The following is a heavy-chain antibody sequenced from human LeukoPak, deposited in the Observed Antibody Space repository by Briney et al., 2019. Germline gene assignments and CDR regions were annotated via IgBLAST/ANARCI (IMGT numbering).Heavy chain of an antibody. CDR2: IKSSGDGGTT. D-gene: IGHD2-15*01. Sequence: GGSHRLSCEASGFSFSDAWMSWVRQAPGKGLEWVGRIKSSGDGGTTDYTAPVKGRFTILRDDSRNTVFLQMNTLKTEDTAVYYCTTDGGYWGQGTLVTVSS. J-gene: IGHJ4*02. CDR3: TTDGGY. CDR1: GFSFSDAW. V-gene: IGHV3-15*01.